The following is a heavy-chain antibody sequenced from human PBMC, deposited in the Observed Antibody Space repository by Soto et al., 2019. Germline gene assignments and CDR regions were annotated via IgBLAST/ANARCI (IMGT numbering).Heavy chain of an antibody. D-gene: IGHD3-3*01. Sequence: ASVKVSCKASGYTFTSYYMHWVRQAPGQGLEWMGIINPSGGSTSYAQKFQGRVTMTRDTSTSTVYMELSSLRSEDTAVYYCARYRSSILGVPHYYYYGLDVWGQGTTVTVSS. CDR1: GYTFTSYY. CDR3: ARYRSSILGVPHYYYYGLDV. J-gene: IGHJ6*01. CDR2: INPSGGST. V-gene: IGHV1-46*01.